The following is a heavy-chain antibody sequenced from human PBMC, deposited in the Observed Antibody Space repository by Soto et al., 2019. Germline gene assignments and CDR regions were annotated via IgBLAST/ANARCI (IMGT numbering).Heavy chain of an antibody. D-gene: IGHD3-10*01. Sequence: SETLSLTCFVSGYSITAGGYYWSWIRHHPGKGLEWIGSFYSSGSIIYNPSLRSRVSISGDTSSNQFSMSLTSVTAADTAMYYCAGSPARSMFDYWGQGSLVTVSS. J-gene: IGHJ4*02. V-gene: IGHV4-31*03. CDR3: AGSPARSMFDY. CDR1: GYSITAGGYY. CDR2: FYSSGSI.